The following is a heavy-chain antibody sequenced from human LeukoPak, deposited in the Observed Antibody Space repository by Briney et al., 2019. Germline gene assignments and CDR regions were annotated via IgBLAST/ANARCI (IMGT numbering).Heavy chain of an antibody. CDR1: GASISSYY. D-gene: IGHD1-26*01. J-gene: IGHJ4*02. CDR2: IYYSGST. V-gene: IGHV4-59*08. Sequence: PSETLSLTCTVSGASISSYYWSWIRQPPGKGLEWIGYIYYSGSTNYIPSLKSRVTISVDTSKNQFSLKLNSVTAADTAVYYCARRRGSNIGTFDYWGQGTLVTVSS. CDR3: ARRRGSNIGTFDY.